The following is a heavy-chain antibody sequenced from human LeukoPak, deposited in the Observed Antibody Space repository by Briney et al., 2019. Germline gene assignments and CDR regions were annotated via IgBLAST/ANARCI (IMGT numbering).Heavy chain of an antibody. D-gene: IGHD1-26*01. CDR2: IYYSGST. V-gene: IGHV4-59*08. CDR1: GCSISSYY. J-gene: IGHJ4*02. CDR3: ARGATPRDY. Sequence: PSETLSLTCTVSGCSISSYYWSWIRQPPGKGLEWIGYIYYSGSTNYNPSLKSRVTISEDTSKNQFSLKLSSVTAAHTAVYYCARGATPRDYWGQGTLVTVSS.